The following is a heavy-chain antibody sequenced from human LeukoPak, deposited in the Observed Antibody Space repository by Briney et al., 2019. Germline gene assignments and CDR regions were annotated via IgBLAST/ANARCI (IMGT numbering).Heavy chain of an antibody. V-gene: IGHV4-59*08. J-gene: IGHJ4*02. CDR1: GGSLTGYH. D-gene: IGHD6-19*01. Sequence: PSETLSLTCTVSGGSLTGYHWICLPQPPGKGLEWMGYIYYSGSTKYNPSLQSRVTTSVATSKTQFPLKMSSVTAADTAVYYCARHQSSGLDYWGQGTLVTVSS. CDR3: ARHQSSGLDY. CDR2: IYYSGST.